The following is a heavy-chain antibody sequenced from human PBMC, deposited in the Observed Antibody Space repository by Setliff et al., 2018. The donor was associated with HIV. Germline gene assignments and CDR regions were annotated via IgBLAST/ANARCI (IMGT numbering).Heavy chain of an antibody. CDR2: CRDRGHRYTT. V-gene: IGHV3-72*01. J-gene: IGHJ4*03. Sequence: PGGSLRFSCAASGFTVSTYYIDWVRQAPGKGLEWVGRCRDRGHRYTTEYASSVKGRFSISRDDSRNSVFLQMRGLKTDDTAVYYCTTDIFSLGDHWGHGTLVTVSS. D-gene: IGHD3-9*01. CDR1: GFTVSTYY. CDR3: TTDIFSLGDH.